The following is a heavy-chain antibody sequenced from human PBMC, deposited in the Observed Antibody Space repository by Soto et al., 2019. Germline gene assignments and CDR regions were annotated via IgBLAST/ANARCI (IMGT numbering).Heavy chain of an antibody. J-gene: IGHJ4*02. D-gene: IGHD6-19*01. CDR1: GFTFSTTA. CDR2: ISGSGDGT. CDR3: AKVQMGRGWYFDY. Sequence: GGSLRLSCAASGFTFSTTAMSWVRQAPGKGLEWVSGISGSGDGTYYTESVKGRFTISRDNSKSTLYLQMNNLRAADTAIYYCAKVQMGRGWYFDYWGQGTVVTVSS. V-gene: IGHV3-23*01.